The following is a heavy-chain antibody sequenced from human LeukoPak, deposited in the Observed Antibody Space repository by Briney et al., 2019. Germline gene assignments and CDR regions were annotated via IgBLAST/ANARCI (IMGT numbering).Heavy chain of an antibody. D-gene: IGHD5-12*01. V-gene: IGHV4-30-4*01. Sequence: SETLSLTCTVSGGSISSGDYYWSWIRQPLGKGLEWIGYIYYSGSTYYNPSLKSRVTISVDTSKNQFSLKLSSVTAADTAVYYCARAGYSGYDYDWFDPWGQGTLVTVSS. J-gene: IGHJ5*02. CDR3: ARAGYSGYDYDWFDP. CDR2: IYYSGST. CDR1: GGSISSGDYY.